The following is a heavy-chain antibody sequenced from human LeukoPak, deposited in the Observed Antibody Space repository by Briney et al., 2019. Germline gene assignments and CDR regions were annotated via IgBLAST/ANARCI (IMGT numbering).Heavy chain of an antibody. CDR3: ARHVQLGAWAFDI. Sequence: SETLSLTCTVSGGSISSYYWSWIRQPPGKGLEWIGYIYYSGSTNYNPSLKSRVTMSVDTSKNQFSLKLSSVTAADTAVYYCARHVQLGAWAFDIWGQGTMVTVSS. CDR1: GGSISSYY. J-gene: IGHJ3*02. V-gene: IGHV4-59*01. D-gene: IGHD1-1*01. CDR2: IYYSGST.